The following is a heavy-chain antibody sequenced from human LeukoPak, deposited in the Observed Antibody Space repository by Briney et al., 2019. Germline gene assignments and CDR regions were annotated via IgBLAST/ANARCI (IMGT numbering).Heavy chain of an antibody. V-gene: IGHV1-2*02. CDR2: INPNSGGT. D-gene: IGHD1-14*01. Sequence: ASVKVSCKASGYTFTGYYMHWVRQAPGQGLGWMGWINPNSGGTNYAQKFQGRVTMTRDTSISTAYMELSRLRSDDTAVYYCARLVRTRTYYFDYWGQGTLVTVSS. CDR1: GYTFTGYY. CDR3: ARLVRTRTYYFDY. J-gene: IGHJ4*02.